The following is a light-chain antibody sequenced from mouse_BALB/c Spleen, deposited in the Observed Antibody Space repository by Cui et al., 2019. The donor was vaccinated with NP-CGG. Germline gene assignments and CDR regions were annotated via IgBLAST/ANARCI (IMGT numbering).Light chain of an antibody. V-gene: IGLV1*01. CDR3: ALWYSNHWV. J-gene: IGLJ1*01. Sequence: HAVVTQESALTTSPGETVTLTCRSSTGSVTTTNYANLVQEKPGHLFTGLIGGTNNRPPGVPARFSGSLIGDKAALTITGAQTEDETIYFCALWYSNHWVFGGGTTLTVL. CDR1: TGSVTTTNY. CDR2: GTN.